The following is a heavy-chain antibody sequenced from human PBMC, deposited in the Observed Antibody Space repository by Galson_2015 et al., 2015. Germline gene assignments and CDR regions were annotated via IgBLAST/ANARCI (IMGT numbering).Heavy chain of an antibody. CDR3: ARDVIGLFYSDY. J-gene: IGHJ4*02. CDR1: GFTFSNAW. Sequence: SLRLSCAASGFTFSNAWMSWVRQAPGKGLEWVGRIKSKTDGGTTDYAAPVKGRFTISRDNAKNSLYLQMSSLRAEDTAVYYCARDVIGLFYSDYWGQGTLVTVSS. V-gene: IGHV3-15*01. CDR2: IKSKTDGGTT. D-gene: IGHD3-3*01.